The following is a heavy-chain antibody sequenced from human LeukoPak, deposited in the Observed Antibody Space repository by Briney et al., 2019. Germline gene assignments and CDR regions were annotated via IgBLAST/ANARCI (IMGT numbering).Heavy chain of an antibody. CDR2: IYNGGTT. V-gene: IGHV3-66*01. CDR3: ARGAPYYHLDY. D-gene: IGHD3-10*01. CDR1: GFTVSGNY. J-gene: IGHJ4*02. Sequence: GGSLRLSCAASGFTVSGNYMSWVRQAPGKGLEWVSVIYNGGTTFYADSVKGRFTISRDNSKNTLYLQMNSLRAEDTAVYYCARGAPYYHLDYWGQGTLVTVSS.